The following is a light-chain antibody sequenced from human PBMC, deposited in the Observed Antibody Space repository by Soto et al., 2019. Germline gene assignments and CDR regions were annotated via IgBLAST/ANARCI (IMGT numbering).Light chain of an antibody. CDR2: GAS. Sequence: DIVLTQSPGTLSLSPGERAALSCGASQSLSNNFLAWYQQKPGQAPRLLISGASSRATGIPDRFSGSGSGTDFTLTITRVEPEDFAVYYCQQYATSPLTFGGGTKADIK. V-gene: IGKV3-20*01. J-gene: IGKJ4*01. CDR3: QQYATSPLT. CDR1: QSLSNNF.